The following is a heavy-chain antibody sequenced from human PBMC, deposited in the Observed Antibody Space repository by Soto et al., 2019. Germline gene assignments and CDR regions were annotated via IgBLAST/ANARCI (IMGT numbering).Heavy chain of an antibody. V-gene: IGHV3-9*01. J-gene: IGHJ3*02. CDR3: AKVGPQWSTEAFDI. CDR1: GFTLDDASSEFIFADYA. CDR2: ISWNSGAK. Sequence: EVQLVESGGGLVQPGGSLRLSCVGSGFTLDDASSEFIFADYAIHWVRQAPGKGLEWVSSISWNSGAKGYADSVKGRFSIYKDKAKTSPFLQIDSLRPEATALIYCAKVGPQWSTEAFDIWGQGTMVTVSS. D-gene: IGHD2-15*01.